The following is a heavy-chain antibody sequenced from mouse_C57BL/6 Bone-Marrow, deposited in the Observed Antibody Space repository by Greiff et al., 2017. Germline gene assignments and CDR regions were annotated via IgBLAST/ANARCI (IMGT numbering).Heavy chain of an antibody. CDR3: ARSIMITTPDYYAMDY. J-gene: IGHJ4*01. CDR1: GFTFTDYY. D-gene: IGHD2-4*01. V-gene: IGHV7-3*01. CDR2: IRNKANGYTT. Sequence: EVKLVESGGGLVQPGGSLSLSCAASGFTFTDYYMSWVRQPPGKALEWLGFIRNKANGYTTEYSASVKGRFTISRDNSQSILYLQMNALRAEDSATYYCARSIMITTPDYYAMDYWGQGTSVTVSS.